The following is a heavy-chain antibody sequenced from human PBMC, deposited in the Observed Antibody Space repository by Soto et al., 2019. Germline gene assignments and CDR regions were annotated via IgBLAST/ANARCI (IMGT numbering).Heavy chain of an antibody. Sequence: SVKVSCKASGGTFSSYAISWVRQAPGQGLEWMGGIIPIFGTANYAQKFQGRVTITADESTSTAYMELSSLRSEDTAVYYCARDSSCSGGSCYSTSVYYYYGMHVWGQGTTVTVSS. CDR1: GGTFSSYA. CDR2: IIPIFGTA. D-gene: IGHD2-15*01. CDR3: ARDSSCSGGSCYSTSVYYYYGMHV. J-gene: IGHJ6*02. V-gene: IGHV1-69*13.